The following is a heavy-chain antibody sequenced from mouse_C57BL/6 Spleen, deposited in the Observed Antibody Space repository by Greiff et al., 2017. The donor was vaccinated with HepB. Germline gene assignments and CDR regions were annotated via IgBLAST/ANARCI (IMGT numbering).Heavy chain of an antibody. Sequence: EVKLQESGPELVKPGASVKISCKASGYSFTDYNMNWVKQSNGKSLEWIGVINPNYGTTSYNQKFKGKATLTVDQSSSTAYMQLNSLTSEDSAVYYCARSSVVATYSYRYFDVWGTGTTVTVSS. CDR1: GYSFTDYN. V-gene: IGHV1-39*01. D-gene: IGHD1-1*01. CDR2: INPNYGTT. J-gene: IGHJ1*03. CDR3: ARSSVVATYSYRYFDV.